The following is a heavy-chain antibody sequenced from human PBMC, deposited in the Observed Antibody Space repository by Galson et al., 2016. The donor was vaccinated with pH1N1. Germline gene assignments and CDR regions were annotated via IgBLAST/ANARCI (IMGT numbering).Heavy chain of an antibody. Sequence: SLRLSCAASGFTFSRYGMHWVRQTPGKGLEWVAVISYDGRNEYYADSVKGRFTISRDNSRSTLYLQLNSLRGDDTAVYYCANDRDSSGPQHHYYYGMDIWGRGTTVTVSS. V-gene: IGHV3-30*18. CDR3: ANDRDSSGPQHHYYYGMDI. D-gene: IGHD3-22*01. CDR1: GFTFSRYG. CDR2: ISYDGRNE. J-gene: IGHJ6*02.